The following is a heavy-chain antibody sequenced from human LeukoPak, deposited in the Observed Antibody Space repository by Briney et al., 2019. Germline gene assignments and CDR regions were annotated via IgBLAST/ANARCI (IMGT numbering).Heavy chain of an antibody. V-gene: IGHV1-2*02. Sequence: GASVKVSCKASGYTFTSYGISWVRQAPGQGLEWMGWINPNSGGTNYAQKFQGRVTMTRDTSISTAYMELSRLRSDDTAVYYCARDLTGAAAGTIDWGQGTLSPSPQ. CDR1: GYTFTSYG. J-gene: IGHJ4*02. D-gene: IGHD6-13*01. CDR3: ARDLTGAAAGTID. CDR2: INPNSGGT.